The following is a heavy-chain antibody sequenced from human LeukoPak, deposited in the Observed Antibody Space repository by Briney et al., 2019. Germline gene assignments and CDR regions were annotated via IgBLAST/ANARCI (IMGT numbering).Heavy chain of an antibody. CDR2: ISFDGSDA. J-gene: IGHJ5*02. V-gene: IGHV3-74*01. D-gene: IGHD5-12*01. CDR1: GFTFSGFW. Sequence: GGSLRLSCAASGFTFSGFWMHWVRQAPGKGLVWVSCISFDGSDATYADSVKGRFTISRDNAKNTLHLQMDSLTVEDTAVYYCAKARIVATKNWFDPWGQGTLVTVSS. CDR3: AKARIVATKNWFDP.